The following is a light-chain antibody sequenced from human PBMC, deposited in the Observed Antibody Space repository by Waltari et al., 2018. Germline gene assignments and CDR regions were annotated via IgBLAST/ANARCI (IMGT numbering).Light chain of an antibody. CDR3: QQRYNWPVT. CDR2: DAS. CDR1: QSLITY. Sequence: EIVLTQSPATLSLSPGRRATLSCRASQSLITYLAWYQQKPGQAPRLLIYDASNRANGIPTRFSGSGSGTDFPLTISSLAPEDFAVYYCQQRYNWPVTFGGGTKVEIK. V-gene: IGKV3-11*01. J-gene: IGKJ4*01.